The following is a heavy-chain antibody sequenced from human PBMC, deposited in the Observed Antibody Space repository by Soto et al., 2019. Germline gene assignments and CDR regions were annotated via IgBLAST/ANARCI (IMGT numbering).Heavy chain of an antibody. CDR1: GFAFSSYW. Sequence: GGSLRLSCAVSGFAFSSYWMSWVRQAPGRGLEWVATIAHDGSEKFYVDSVKGRFTISRDNTKNSLYLQMNSLRAEDTAVYYCARESNAHFDYWGQGTMVTVSS. CDR2: IAHDGSEK. J-gene: IGHJ4*02. V-gene: IGHV3-7*01. CDR3: ARESNAHFDY. D-gene: IGHD7-27*01.